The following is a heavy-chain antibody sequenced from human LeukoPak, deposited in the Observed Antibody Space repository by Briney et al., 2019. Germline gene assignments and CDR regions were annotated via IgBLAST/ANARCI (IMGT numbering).Heavy chain of an antibody. CDR3: AREPYCTNGVCYTPIDY. Sequence: SQTLSLTCAISEDSVSSDSAAWNWIRRSPSRGLEWLGRTYYRSKWYNDYAVSVKSRITINPDTSKNQFSLQLNSVTPEDTAVYYCAREPYCTNGVCYTPIDYWGQGTLVTVSS. CDR1: EDSVSSDSAA. D-gene: IGHD2-8*01. J-gene: IGHJ4*02. V-gene: IGHV6-1*01. CDR2: TYYRSKWYN.